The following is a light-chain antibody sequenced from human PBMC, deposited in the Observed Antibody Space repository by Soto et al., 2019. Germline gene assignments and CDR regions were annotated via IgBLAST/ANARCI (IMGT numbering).Light chain of an antibody. CDR1: SSDVGAYNY. CDR3: ISYAGSSIWV. V-gene: IGLV2-8*01. CDR2: DVS. Sequence: QSALTQPPSASGSPGQSVTISCTGTSSDVGAYNYVPWYQQHPGKAPKLMIYDVSKRPSGVPDRFSGSKSGNTASLTVSGLQAEDEADFYCISYAGSSIWVFGGGTQLTVL. J-gene: IGLJ3*02.